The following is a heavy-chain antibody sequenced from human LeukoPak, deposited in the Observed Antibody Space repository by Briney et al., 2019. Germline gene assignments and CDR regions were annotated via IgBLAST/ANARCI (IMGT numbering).Heavy chain of an antibody. CDR2: IYHSGST. D-gene: IGHD2-2*03. V-gene: IGHV4-4*02. CDR1: GGSISSSNW. CDR3: ARDVGYCSSTSCWKYNWFDP. J-gene: IGHJ5*02. Sequence: SETLSLTCAVSGGSISSSNWWSWVRQPPGKGLEWIGEIYHSGSTNYNPSLKSRVTISVDKSKNQFSLKLSSVTGADTAVYYCARDVGYCSSTSCWKYNWFDPWGQGTVVTVSS.